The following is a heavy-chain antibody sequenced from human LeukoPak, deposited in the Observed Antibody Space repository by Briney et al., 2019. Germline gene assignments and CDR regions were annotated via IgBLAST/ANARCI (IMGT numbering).Heavy chain of an antibody. CDR3: ARPAGTYDYSYGMDV. CDR2: ISYDGSDK. V-gene: IGHV3-30*19. D-gene: IGHD6-19*01. J-gene: IGHJ6*02. Sequence: GGSLRLSCAASGFTFSSYGMHWVRLAPGKGLEWVAVISYDGSDKYYADSVKGRFTISRDNSKNTLYLQMNSLRAEDTAVYYCARPAGTYDYSYGMDVWGQGTTVTVSS. CDR1: GFTFSSYG.